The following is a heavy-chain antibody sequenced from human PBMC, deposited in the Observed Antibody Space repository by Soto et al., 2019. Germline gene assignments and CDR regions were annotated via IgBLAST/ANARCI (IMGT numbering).Heavy chain of an antibody. CDR3: ARDDCSSTSCYDYYYYYGMDV. CDR1: GGTFSSYA. D-gene: IGHD2-2*01. CDR2: IIPIFGTA. J-gene: IGHJ6*02. V-gene: IGHV1-69*06. Sequence: QVQLVQSGAEVKKPGSSVKVSCKACGGTFSSYAISWVRQAPGQGLEWMGGIIPIFGTANYAQKFQGRVTITADKSTSTAYMELSSLRSEDTAVYYCARDDCSSTSCYDYYYYYGMDVWGQGTTVTVSS.